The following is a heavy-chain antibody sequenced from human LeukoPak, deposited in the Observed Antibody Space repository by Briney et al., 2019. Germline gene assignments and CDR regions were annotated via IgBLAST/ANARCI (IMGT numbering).Heavy chain of an antibody. D-gene: IGHD2-2*01. CDR2: IRYDGSNK. CDR3: AKDRRYCSSTSCMAIDY. Sequence: GGSLRLSCAASGFTFSSYGMHWVRQAPGKGLEGVAFIRYDGSNKYYADSVKGRFTISRDNSKTTRYLQMNSLRAEDTAVYYCAKDRRYCSSTSCMAIDYWGQGTLVTVSS. CDR1: GFTFSSYG. V-gene: IGHV3-30*02. J-gene: IGHJ4*02.